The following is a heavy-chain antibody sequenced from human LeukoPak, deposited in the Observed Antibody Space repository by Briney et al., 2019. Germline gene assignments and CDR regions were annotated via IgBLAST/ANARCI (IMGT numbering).Heavy chain of an antibody. CDR1: GFTVSSNY. D-gene: IGHD7-27*01. CDR2: IYSGGST. Sequence: PGGSLRLSCAASGFTVSSNYMSWVRQAPGKGLEWVSVIYSGGSTYYADSVKGRFTISRDNSKNTLYLQMNSLRAEDTAVYYCARDLEGTGYFDYWDQGTLVTVSS. V-gene: IGHV3-53*01. J-gene: IGHJ4*02. CDR3: ARDLEGTGYFDY.